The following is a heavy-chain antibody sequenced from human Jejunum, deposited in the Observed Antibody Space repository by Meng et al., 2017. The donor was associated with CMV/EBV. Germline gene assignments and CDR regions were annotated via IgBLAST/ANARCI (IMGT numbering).Heavy chain of an antibody. J-gene: IGHJ5*02. D-gene: IGHD2-2*02. V-gene: IGHV3-21*01. Sequence: TYSMNWVRQAPGKGLEWVSSISGSGDNIYYADSVKGRFTISRDNAKNSLFLQMNSLRAEDTAVYYCARGLMGCTSTSCYSGWFDPWGQGTLVTVSS. CDR2: ISGSGDNI. CDR3: ARGLMGCTSTSCYSGWFDP. CDR1: TYS.